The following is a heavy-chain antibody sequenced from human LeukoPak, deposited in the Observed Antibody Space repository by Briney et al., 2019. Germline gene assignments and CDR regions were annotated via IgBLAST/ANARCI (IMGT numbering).Heavy chain of an antibody. CDR1: GYKFTDYW. CDR3: ARPAAYSGYDSVDV. V-gene: IGHV5-51*01. Sequence: GESLKISCKAYGYKFTDYWIGWVRQMPEKGLERMGLIYPGDSDTRYGTSFQGQVPISVDKSINNAFLPWSGLKASDTAMYFCARPAAYSGYDSVDVWGQGTTVTVSS. D-gene: IGHD5-12*01. J-gene: IGHJ6*02. CDR2: IYPGDSDT.